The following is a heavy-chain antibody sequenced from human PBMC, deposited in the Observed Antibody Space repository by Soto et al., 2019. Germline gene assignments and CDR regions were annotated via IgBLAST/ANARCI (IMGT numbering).Heavy chain of an antibody. Sequence: QVQLVESGGGVVQPGRSLRLSCAASGFTFSSYAMHWVRQAPGKGLEWVAVISYDGSNKYYADSVKGRFTISRDNSKNTLYRQMNSLRAEDTAVYYWARDRGRTLYYYYGMDVWGKGPTVTVSS. CDR2: ISYDGSNK. CDR3: ARDRGRTLYYYYGMDV. V-gene: IGHV3-30-3*01. D-gene: IGHD3-10*01. CDR1: GFTFSSYA. J-gene: IGHJ6*04.